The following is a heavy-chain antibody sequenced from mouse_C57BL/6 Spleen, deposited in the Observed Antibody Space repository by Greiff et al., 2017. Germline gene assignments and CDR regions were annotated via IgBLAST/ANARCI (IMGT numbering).Heavy chain of an antibody. D-gene: IGHD3-2*02. Sequence: QVQLQQSGAGLVKPGGSLKISCTASGYAFSSYCMNWVHQTPGKGLEWFGHIYTGDGDTYYNGKVKGKATLTRDKSYSTAYMQLSSLTSEDSAVYFCARYSGSEDYFDYWGQGTTLTVSS. CDR1: GYAFSSYC. V-gene: IGHV1-80*01. J-gene: IGHJ2*01. CDR3: ARYSGSEDYFDY. CDR2: IYTGDGDT.